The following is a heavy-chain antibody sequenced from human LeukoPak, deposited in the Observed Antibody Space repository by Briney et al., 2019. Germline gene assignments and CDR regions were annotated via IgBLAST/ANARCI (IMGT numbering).Heavy chain of an antibody. D-gene: IGHD1-1*01. Sequence: PGGSLRLSCAASGFTFSSYAMSWVRQAPGKGLEWVSAISGSGGSTYYAASVKGRFTISRDNSKNTLYFQMNNLRAEDTAVYYCARGIQLTLAAHAFDIWGPGTMVTVSS. J-gene: IGHJ3*02. CDR1: GFTFSSYA. CDR3: ARGIQLTLAAHAFDI. CDR2: ISGSGGST. V-gene: IGHV3-23*01.